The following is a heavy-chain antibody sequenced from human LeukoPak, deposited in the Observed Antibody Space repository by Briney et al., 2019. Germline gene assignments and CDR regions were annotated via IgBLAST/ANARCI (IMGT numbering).Heavy chain of an antibody. D-gene: IGHD1-14*01. CDR3: VKDNPLDY. V-gene: IGHV3-30*02. Sequence: GGSLRLPCGASGFTFSNYGMLWVRQASGKGLEWVAFIRYDGNNKLYADSMKGRFTISRDNSKNTLYLHINSLRAEDTAVYYCVKDNPLDYWGQGTLVIVSS. CDR2: IRYDGNNK. CDR1: GFTFSNYG. J-gene: IGHJ4*02.